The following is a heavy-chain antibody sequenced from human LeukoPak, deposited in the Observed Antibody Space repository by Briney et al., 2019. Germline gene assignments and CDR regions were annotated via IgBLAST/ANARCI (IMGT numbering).Heavy chain of an antibody. D-gene: IGHD6-13*01. CDR1: RFTFSTYT. J-gene: IGHJ4*02. V-gene: IGHV3-21*01. CDR2: ISSNSRYI. Sequence: GGSLRLSCAASRFTFSTYTMNWVRQAPGKGLEWVSYISSNSRYISYADSVKGRFTISRDNAKNSLYLQMNSLRAEDTAVYYCARESSSWYYFDYWGQGTLVTVSS. CDR3: ARESSSWYYFDY.